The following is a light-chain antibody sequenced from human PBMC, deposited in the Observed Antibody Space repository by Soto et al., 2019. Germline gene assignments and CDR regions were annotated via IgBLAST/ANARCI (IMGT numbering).Light chain of an antibody. CDR3: QQFNSYVIT. J-gene: IGKJ5*01. V-gene: IGKV1-13*02. CDR2: AAS. CDR1: QDITSA. Sequence: AIQLTQSPSSLSASVGDRVTITCRASQDITSALAWYQQKPGKAPNLLIYAASSLKSGVPSRFSGSGSGTDFTLTISSLQPEDFATYCCQQFNSYVITFGQGTRLETK.